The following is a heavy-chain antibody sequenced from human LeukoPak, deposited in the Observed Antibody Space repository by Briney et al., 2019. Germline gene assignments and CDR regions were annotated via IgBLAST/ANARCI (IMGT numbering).Heavy chain of an antibody. D-gene: IGHD4-23*01. V-gene: IGHV4-59*06. CDR3: ARERIQGTVGLDY. J-gene: IGHJ4*02. CDR2: IYYSGST. Sequence: SETLSLTCTVSGGSISTYYWSWIRQHPGKGLEWIGYIYYSGSTYYNPSLKSRVTISVDTSKNQFSLKLSSVTAADTAVYYCARERIQGTVGLDYWGQGTLVTVSS. CDR1: GGSISTYY.